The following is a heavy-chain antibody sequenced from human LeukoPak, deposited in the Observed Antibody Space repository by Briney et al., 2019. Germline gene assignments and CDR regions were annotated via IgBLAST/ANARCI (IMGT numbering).Heavy chain of an antibody. CDR3: ARKEYYGFWSGYYIT. J-gene: IGHJ4*02. CDR1: GGSISSGGYY. Sequence: SQTLSLTCTVSGGSISSGGYYWSWIRQHPGKGLEWIGYFYYSGSTYYNPSLKSRVTISVDTSKNQFSLKLSSVTAADTAVYYCARKEYYGFWSGYYITWGQGTLVTVSS. CDR2: FYYSGST. D-gene: IGHD3-3*01. V-gene: IGHV4-31*03.